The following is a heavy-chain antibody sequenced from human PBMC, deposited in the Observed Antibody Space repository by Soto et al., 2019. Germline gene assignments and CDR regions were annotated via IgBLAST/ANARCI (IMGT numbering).Heavy chain of an antibody. D-gene: IGHD6-13*01. CDR2: INGDGSEK. J-gene: IGHJ4*02. CDR1: GFTFSSYW. Sequence: EEQLGESGGGLVQPGGSLRLSCAVPGFTFSSYWMNWVRQAPGKGLEWVANINGDGSEKYYVDSVKGRFTISRDYVDSSLHLEMNRLRLEDSAVYYCAKSIGAAGGTRYFDFWGQGILVIVSS. CDR3: AKSIGAAGGTRYFDF. V-gene: IGHV3-7*01.